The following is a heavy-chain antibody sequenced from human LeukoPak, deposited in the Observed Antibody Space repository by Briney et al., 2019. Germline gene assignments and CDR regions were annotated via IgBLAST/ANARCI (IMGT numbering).Heavy chain of an antibody. J-gene: IGHJ5*02. CDR2: ISSSSSYI. Sequence: GGSLRLSCAASGFTFSSYSMNWVRQAPGKGLEWVSSISSSSSYIYYADSVKGRFTISRDNAKNSLYLQMNSLRAEDTAVYYCATKRITMVRGVMKLDPWGQGTLVTVSS. D-gene: IGHD3-10*01. CDR1: GFTFSSYS. V-gene: IGHV3-21*01. CDR3: ATKRITMVRGVMKLDP.